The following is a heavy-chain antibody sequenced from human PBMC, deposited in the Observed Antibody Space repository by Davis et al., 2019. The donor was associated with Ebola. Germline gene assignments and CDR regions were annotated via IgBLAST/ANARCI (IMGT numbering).Heavy chain of an antibody. CDR2: LGTSADT. V-gene: IGHV3-23*01. CDR3: AKQLTMIVVPTFDP. J-gene: IGHJ5*02. CDR1: GFTFSSYW. Sequence: GGSLRLSCAASGFTFSSYWMSWVRQAPGKGLEWVSTLGTSADTYYADSVKGRFTISRDNSKNTLYLQMNSLRAEDTAVYYCAKQLTMIVVPTFDPWGRGTLVTVSS. D-gene: IGHD3-22*01.